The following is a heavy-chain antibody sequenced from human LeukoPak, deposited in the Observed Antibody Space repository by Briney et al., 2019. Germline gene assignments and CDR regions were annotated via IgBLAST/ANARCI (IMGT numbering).Heavy chain of an antibody. D-gene: IGHD6-19*01. CDR2: IIPIFGTA. CDR3: ARRYSSGWYYWFDP. Sequence: ASVKVSCKASVGTFSSYAISWVRQPPGQGLEWMGGIIPIFGTANYAQKFQGRVTINTDESTGTAYMELSSLRSEDTAIYYCARRYSSGWYYWFDPSGQGTLVTVSS. V-gene: IGHV1-69*05. CDR1: VGTFSSYA. J-gene: IGHJ5*02.